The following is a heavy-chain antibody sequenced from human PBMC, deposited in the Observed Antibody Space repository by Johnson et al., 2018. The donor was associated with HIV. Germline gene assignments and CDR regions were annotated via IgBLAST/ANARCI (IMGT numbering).Heavy chain of an antibody. Sequence: VQLVESGGGLVQPGKSLRLSCAGSGLSFDDYAMHWVRHATGKGLEWVSGISWNSGSIGYADSVKGRLTISRDNAKNSLYLQMNSLNVEDTGVYYCAKVSAVAGVRDAFDMWGQGTMVIVSS. CDR3: AKVSAVAGVRDAFDM. D-gene: IGHD6-19*01. J-gene: IGHJ3*02. V-gene: IGHV3-9*01. CDR1: GLSFDDYA. CDR2: ISWNSGSI.